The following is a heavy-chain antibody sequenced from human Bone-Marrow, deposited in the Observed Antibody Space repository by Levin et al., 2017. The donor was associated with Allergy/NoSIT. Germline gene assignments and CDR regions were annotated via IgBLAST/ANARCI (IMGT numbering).Heavy chain of an antibody. J-gene: IGHJ4*02. CDR1: GFSFDDFA. CDR3: AKGGYDILTGYLEY. V-gene: IGHV3-9*01. CDR2: ISWNSDRR. Sequence: LSLTCVASGFSFDDFAMHWVRQAPGKGLEWVSGISWNSDRRGYADSVKGRFTISRDNTKNFLYLHMNSLKPEDTGIYYCAKGGYDILTGYLEYWGQGTLVTVSS. D-gene: IGHD3-9*01.